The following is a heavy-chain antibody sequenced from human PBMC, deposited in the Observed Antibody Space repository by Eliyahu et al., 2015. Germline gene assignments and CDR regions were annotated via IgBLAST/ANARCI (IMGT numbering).Heavy chain of an antibody. CDR3: AKDLVDYYYMDV. V-gene: IGHV3-23*04. Sequence: EVQLVESGGGLVQPGGSLRLSXXXXGFXFSSXAMSWVRQAPGKGLGWVSAISGSGGSTYYADSVKGRFTISRDNSKNTLYLQMNSLRAEDTAVYYCAKDLVDYYYMDVWGKGTTVTVSS. J-gene: IGHJ6*03. CDR2: ISGSGGST. D-gene: IGHD2-21*01. CDR1: GFXFSSXA.